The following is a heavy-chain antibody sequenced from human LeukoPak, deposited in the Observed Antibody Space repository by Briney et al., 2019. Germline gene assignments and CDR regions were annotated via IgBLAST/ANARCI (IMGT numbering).Heavy chain of an antibody. CDR2: IYPDSGGP. Sequence: ASVKVSCKASGYTFIGYYMHWVRQAPGQGLEWMGRIYPDSGGPRYAQKFQGRVTMTRDTSISTAYMELSSLRSDDTAVYYCARKGEHYGDYDYWGQGTLVTVSS. CDR3: ARKGEHYGDYDY. CDR1: GYTFIGYY. D-gene: IGHD4-17*01. V-gene: IGHV1-2*06. J-gene: IGHJ4*02.